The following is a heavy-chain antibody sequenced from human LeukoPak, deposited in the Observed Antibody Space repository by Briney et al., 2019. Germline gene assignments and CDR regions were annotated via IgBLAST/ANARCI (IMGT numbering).Heavy chain of an antibody. V-gene: IGHV4-39*01. CDR2: VYYSGST. CDR3: ARHEYSGSYYGLSWFDP. D-gene: IGHD1-26*01. Sequence: SETLSLTCTVSGGSISSGSYYWGWIRQPPGKGLEWIGSVYYSGSTYQNPSLKSRVTVSVDTSNNQFSLKLSSVTAADTAVYYCARHEYSGSYYGLSWFDPWGQGTLVTVSS. CDR1: GGSISSGSYY. J-gene: IGHJ5*02.